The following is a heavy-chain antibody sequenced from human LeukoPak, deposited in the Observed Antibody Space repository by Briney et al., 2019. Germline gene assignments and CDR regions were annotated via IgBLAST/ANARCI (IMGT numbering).Heavy chain of an antibody. D-gene: IGHD4-23*01. J-gene: IGHJ4*02. CDR1: GFTFSSYA. V-gene: IGHV3-30-3*01. Sequence: GRSLRLSCAASGFTFSSYAMHWVRQAPGKGLEWVAVISYDGSNKYYADSVKGRFTISRDNSKNTLYLQMNSLRAEDTAVYYCARASVVVFDYWGQGTLVTVSS. CDR2: ISYDGSNK. CDR3: ARASVVVFDY.